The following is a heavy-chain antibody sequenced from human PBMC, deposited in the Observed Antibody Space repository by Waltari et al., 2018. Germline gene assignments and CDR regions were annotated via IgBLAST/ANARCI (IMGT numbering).Heavy chain of an antibody. CDR2: SIPILGIA. Sequence: QVQLVPSGADVQTPGPSVKVPCQASGGPFSSPALSWVRRSPGQGLEWMGGSIPILGIANYAQKFQGRVTITADESTSTAYMELSSPRSEDTAVYYCARGGIAAAGTLEYFQHWGQGTLVTVSS. V-gene: IGHV1-69*04. J-gene: IGHJ1*01. D-gene: IGHD6-13*01. CDR1: GGPFSSPA. CDR3: ARGGIAAAGTLEYFQH.